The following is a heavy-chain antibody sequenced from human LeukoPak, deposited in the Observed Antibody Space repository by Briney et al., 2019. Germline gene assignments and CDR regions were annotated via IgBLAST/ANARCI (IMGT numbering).Heavy chain of an antibody. CDR1: GGTFSSYA. V-gene: IGHV1-69*04. Sequence: SVKVSCKASGGTFSSYAISWVRQAPGQGLEWMGRIIPILGIANYAQKFQGRVTITADKSTSTAYMELSSLRSEDTAVYYCASGSSSWHDAFDIWGQGTMVTVSS. CDR2: IIPILGIA. CDR3: ASGSSSWHDAFDI. J-gene: IGHJ3*02. D-gene: IGHD6-13*01.